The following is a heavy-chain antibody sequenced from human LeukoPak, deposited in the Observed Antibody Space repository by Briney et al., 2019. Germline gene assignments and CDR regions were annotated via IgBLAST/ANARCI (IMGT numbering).Heavy chain of an antibody. CDR3: ARTDQRGRPFDY. CDR2: INHSGST. CDR1: GGSFSGYY. D-gene: IGHD2-2*01. Sequence: PSETLSLTCAVYGGSFSGYYWSWIRQPPGKGLEWIGEINHSGSTNYNPPLRSRVTISVDTSKNQFSLKLSSVTAADTAVYYCARTDQRGRPFDYWGQGTLVTVSS. V-gene: IGHV4-34*01. J-gene: IGHJ4*02.